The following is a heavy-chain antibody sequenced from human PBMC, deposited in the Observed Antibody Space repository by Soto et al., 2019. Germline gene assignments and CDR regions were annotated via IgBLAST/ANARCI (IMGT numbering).Heavy chain of an antibody. J-gene: IGHJ4*02. CDR1: GGSISSYY. CDR3: GRGIMLCQFPYYCDS. CDR2: IYYSGST. D-gene: IGHD3-16*01. V-gene: IGHV4-59*01. Sequence: PSETLSLTCTVSGGSISSYYWSWIRQPPGKRLEWIGYIYYSGSTNYNPSLKSRVTISVDTSTNQFSLTLSSVTAADTPLYFCGRGIMLCQFPYYCDSGAQETRVTV.